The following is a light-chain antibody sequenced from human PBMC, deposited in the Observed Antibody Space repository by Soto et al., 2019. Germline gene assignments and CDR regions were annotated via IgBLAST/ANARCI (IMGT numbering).Light chain of an antibody. V-gene: IGLV2-14*01. Sequence: QSALTQPASVSGSPGQSITISCTGNSSDVGSYNYVSWYQQHPGKAPKLMIYDVSNRPSGVSNRFSGSKSGNTASLTISGLQAEDEADYYCSSYTSSSTLYVFGTGTKVTVL. CDR1: SSDVGSYNY. CDR3: SSYTSSSTLYV. CDR2: DVS. J-gene: IGLJ1*01.